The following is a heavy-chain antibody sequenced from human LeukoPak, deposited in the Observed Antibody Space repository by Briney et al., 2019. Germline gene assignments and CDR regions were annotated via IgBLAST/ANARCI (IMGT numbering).Heavy chain of an antibody. D-gene: IGHD6-19*01. CDR3: ARGGIAVAGNNWFDP. CDR2: TYYRSKWYN. Sequence: SQTLSLTCAISGDSVSSNSAAWNWIRQSPSRGLEWLGRTYYRSKWYNDYAVSVKSRITINQDTSKNQFSLQLNSVTTEDTAVYYCARGGIAVAGNNWFDPCGQGTLVTVSS. J-gene: IGHJ5*02. CDR1: GDSVSSNSAA. V-gene: IGHV6-1*01.